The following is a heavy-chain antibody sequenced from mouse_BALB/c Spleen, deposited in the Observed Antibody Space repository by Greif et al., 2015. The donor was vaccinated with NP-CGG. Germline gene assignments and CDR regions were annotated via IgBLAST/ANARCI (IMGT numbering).Heavy chain of an antibody. CDR2: IDTSDSYT. J-gene: IGHJ4*01. CDR3: ARGGYALYYAMDY. Sequence: QVQLQQSGAELVMPGASVKMSCKASGYTFTDYWMHWVKQRPGQGLEWIGAIDTSDSYTSYNQKFKGKATLTVDESSSTAYMQLSSLTSEDSAVYYCARGGYALYYAMDYWGQGTSVTFSS. CDR1: GYTFTDYW. V-gene: IGHV1-69*01. D-gene: IGHD2-2*01.